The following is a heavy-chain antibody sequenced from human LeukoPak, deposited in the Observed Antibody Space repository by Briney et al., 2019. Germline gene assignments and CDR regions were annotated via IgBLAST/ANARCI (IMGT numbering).Heavy chain of an antibody. CDR1: GFTFSDYY. J-gene: IGHJ4*02. CDR3: ARPYSSGWYYFDY. V-gene: IGHV3-11*06. D-gene: IGHD6-19*01. Sequence: GKSLRLSCAASGFTFSDYYMTWIRQAPGRGLEWVSYISSSSSYTSYADSVKGRFTISRDNAKNSLFLQMNSLRADDTAVYYCARPYSSGWYYFDYWGQGTLVTVSS. CDR2: ISSSSSYT.